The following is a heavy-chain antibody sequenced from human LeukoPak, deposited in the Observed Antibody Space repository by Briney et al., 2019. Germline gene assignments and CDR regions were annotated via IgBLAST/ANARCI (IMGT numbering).Heavy chain of an antibody. D-gene: IGHD3-22*01. V-gene: IGHV3-64*01. CDR2: ISSNGGST. CDR1: GFTFSSYA. CDR3: ARDQYYDSSGFYYYYYMDV. J-gene: IGHJ6*03. Sequence: GGSLRLSCAASGFTFSSYAMHWVRQAPGKGLEYVSAISSNGGSTYYANSVKGRFTISRDNSKNTLYLQMGSLRAEDMAVYYCARDQYYDSSGFYYYYYMDVWGKGTTVTVSS.